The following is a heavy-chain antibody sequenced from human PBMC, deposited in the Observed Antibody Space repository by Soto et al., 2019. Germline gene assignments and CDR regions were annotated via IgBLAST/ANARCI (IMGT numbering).Heavy chain of an antibody. Sequence: QVQLVQSGPEVKKPGASVKVSCKTSGYTFTSYGISWVRQAPGQGPEWMGWITTDKGKTTYAQKFQGRVTMTTDTSTSTGYMELRSLRSDDTAVYYCATRSPAFDYWGQGTLVTVSS. J-gene: IGHJ4*02. CDR1: GYTFTSYG. CDR2: ITTDKGKT. V-gene: IGHV1-18*01. CDR3: ATRSPAFDY.